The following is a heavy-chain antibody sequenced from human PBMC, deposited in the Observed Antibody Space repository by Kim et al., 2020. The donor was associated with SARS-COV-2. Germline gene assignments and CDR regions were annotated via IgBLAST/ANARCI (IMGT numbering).Heavy chain of an antibody. CDR3: AKAPADGDYYY. CDR1: GFTFSNYG. J-gene: IGHJ4*02. D-gene: IGHD4-17*01. V-gene: IGHV3-33*06. Sequence: GGSLRLSCAASGFTFSNYGMHWVRQAPGKGLEWVAVIWYDGSNKYYADSVKGRFTISRDNSKNTLYLHMNSLRAEDTAVYYCAKAPADGDYYYWGQGTLVTVSS. CDR2: IWYDGSNK.